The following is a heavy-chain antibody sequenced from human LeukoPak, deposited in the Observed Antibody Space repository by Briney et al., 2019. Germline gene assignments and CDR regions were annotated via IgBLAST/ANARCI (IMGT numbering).Heavy chain of an antibody. V-gene: IGHV3-53*01. CDR3: ARRAGGYSHPYDY. CDR1: GFTFSSYG. CDR2: IYSGGST. D-gene: IGHD4-23*01. Sequence: PGGSLRLSCAASGFTFSSYGMHWVRQAPGKGLEWVSLIYSGGSTYYADSVKGRFTISRDNSKNTLYLHMNSLRAEDTAVYYCARRAGGYSHPYDYWGQGTLVAVSS. J-gene: IGHJ4*02.